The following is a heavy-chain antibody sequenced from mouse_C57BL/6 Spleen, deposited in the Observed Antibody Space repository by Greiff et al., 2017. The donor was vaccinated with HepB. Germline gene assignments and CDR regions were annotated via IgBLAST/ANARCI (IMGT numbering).Heavy chain of an antibody. CDR3: ASPSYYGSRDWYFDV. Sequence: QVQLKQSGAELVKPGASVKISCKASGYAFSSYWMNWVKQRPGKGLEWIGQIYPGDGDTNYNGKFKGKATLTADKSSSTAYMQLSSRTSEDYAVYFCASPSYYGSRDWYFDVWGTGTTVTVSS. V-gene: IGHV1-80*01. J-gene: IGHJ1*03. CDR2: IYPGDGDT. CDR1: GYAFSSYW. D-gene: IGHD1-1*01.